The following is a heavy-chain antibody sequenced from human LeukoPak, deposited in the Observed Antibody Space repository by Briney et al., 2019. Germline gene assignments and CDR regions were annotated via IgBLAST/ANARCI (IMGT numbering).Heavy chain of an antibody. V-gene: IGHV3-21*01. CDR3: ARALGGAGDN. Sequence: GGSLRLSCAASGFTFSAYTMNWVRQAPGKGPEWVSSISSGSNYIYYADSVKGRFTVSRDNAKNSLYLQMNSLRAEDTAVYYCARALGGAGDNWGQGTRVTVSS. CDR2: ISSGSNYI. J-gene: IGHJ4*02. D-gene: IGHD6-13*01. CDR1: GFTFSAYT.